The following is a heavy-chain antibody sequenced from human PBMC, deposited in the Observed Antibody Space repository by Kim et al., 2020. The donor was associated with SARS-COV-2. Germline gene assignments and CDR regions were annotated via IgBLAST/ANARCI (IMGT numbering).Heavy chain of an antibody. CDR1: GYTFTTSG. Sequence: ASVKVSCKTSGYTFTTSGVSWVRQAPGLGLEWVGWISAHNGDTHYAQKFQDRLTMTTDTSTSTAYMELRSLRSDDTALYYCAKDYAYNVDVWGQGTTVTV. D-gene: IGHD1-1*01. CDR2: ISAHNGDT. CDR3: AKDYAYNVDV. J-gene: IGHJ6*02. V-gene: IGHV1-18*01.